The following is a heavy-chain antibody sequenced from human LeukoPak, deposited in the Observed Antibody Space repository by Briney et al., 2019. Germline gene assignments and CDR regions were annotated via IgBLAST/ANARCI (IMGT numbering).Heavy chain of an antibody. CDR1: GFTFSSYS. Sequence: PGGSLRLSCAASGFTFSSYSLNWVRQAPGKGLEWVSSISSTSNYRYYADSVRGRFTISRDNAKNSVYLQMNSLRAEDTAVYYCARDGWRHYYYYYYMDVWGKGTTVTVSS. D-gene: IGHD6-19*01. J-gene: IGHJ6*03. V-gene: IGHV3-21*01. CDR2: ISSTSNYR. CDR3: ARDGWRHYYYYYYMDV.